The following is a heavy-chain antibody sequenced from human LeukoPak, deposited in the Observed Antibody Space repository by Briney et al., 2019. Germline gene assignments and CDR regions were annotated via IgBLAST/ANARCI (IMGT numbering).Heavy chain of an antibody. Sequence: GGSLRLSCAASGLTFSSYSMNWVRQAPGKGLERVSSISSSSSYIYYADSVKGRFTISRDNAKNSLYLQMNSLRAEDTAVYYCAREWSGYYDSSGYYLDYWGQGTLVTVSS. V-gene: IGHV3-21*01. CDR3: AREWSGYYDSSGYYLDY. CDR1: GLTFSSYS. J-gene: IGHJ4*02. D-gene: IGHD3-22*01. CDR2: ISSSSSYI.